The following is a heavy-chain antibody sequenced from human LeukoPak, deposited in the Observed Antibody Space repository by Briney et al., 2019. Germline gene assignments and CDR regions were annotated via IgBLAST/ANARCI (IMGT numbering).Heavy chain of an antibody. Sequence: GGSLRLSCAASGFTFSSYGMHRVRQAPGKGLEWVAVISYDGSNKYYADSVKGRFTISRDNSKNTLYLQMNSLRAEDTAVYYCAKGLGQRFDYWGQGTLVTVSS. J-gene: IGHJ4*02. D-gene: IGHD7-27*01. CDR1: GFTFSSYG. CDR3: AKGLGQRFDY. V-gene: IGHV3-30*18. CDR2: ISYDGSNK.